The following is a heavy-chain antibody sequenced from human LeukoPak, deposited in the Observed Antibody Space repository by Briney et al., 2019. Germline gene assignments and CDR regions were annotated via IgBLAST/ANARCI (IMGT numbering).Heavy chain of an antibody. Sequence: WGSLRLSCAVSGITLSNYGMSWVRQAPGKGLEWVAGISDSSGRTNYADYVKGRFTISRDNPKNTLYLQMNSLRAEDTAVYFCAKRGVVIRVILVGFHKEAYYFDSWGQGALVSVSS. CDR2: ISDSSGRT. J-gene: IGHJ4*02. CDR1: GITLSNYG. V-gene: IGHV3-23*01. CDR3: AKRGVVIRVILVGFHKEAYYFDS. D-gene: IGHD3-22*01.